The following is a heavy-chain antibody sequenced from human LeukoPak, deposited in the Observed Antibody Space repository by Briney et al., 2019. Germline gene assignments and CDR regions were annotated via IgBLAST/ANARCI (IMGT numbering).Heavy chain of an antibody. D-gene: IGHD3-22*01. Sequence: ASVKVSRKASGYTFTGYYMHWVRQAPGQGLEWMGWINPNSGGTNYAQKFQGRVTMTRDTSISTAYMELSRLRSDDTAVYYCARGGVIQSYYYDSSGYLYFQHWGQGTLVTVSS. J-gene: IGHJ1*01. V-gene: IGHV1-2*02. CDR3: ARGGVIQSYYYDSSGYLYFQH. CDR1: GYTFTGYY. CDR2: INPNSGGT.